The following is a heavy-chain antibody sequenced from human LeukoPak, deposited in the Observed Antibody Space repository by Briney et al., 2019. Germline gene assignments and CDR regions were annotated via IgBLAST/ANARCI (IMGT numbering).Heavy chain of an antibody. J-gene: IGHJ4*02. CDR3: AKGRWALFDC. Sequence: SHTLSLTCDISGDSVSSNSAAWNWIRQSPSRGLERLGRTYYRSKWYNDYAISVKSRMTINADTSKNQFSLQLNSVTPEDTAVYYCAKGRWALFDCWGQGTLVIVSS. D-gene: IGHD3-10*01. CDR1: GDSVSSNSAA. V-gene: IGHV6-1*01. CDR2: TYYRSKWYN.